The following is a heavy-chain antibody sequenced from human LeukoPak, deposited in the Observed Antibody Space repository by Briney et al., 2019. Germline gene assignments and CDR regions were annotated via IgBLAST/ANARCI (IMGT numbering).Heavy chain of an antibody. CDR1: GGSFSGYY. J-gene: IGHJ1*01. CDR2: INHSGST. D-gene: IGHD3-10*01. CDR3: ARGPHYYGSGSYYKRGEYFQH. V-gene: IGHV4-34*01. Sequence: SETLSLTCAVYGGSFSGYYWSWIRQPPGKGLEWIGEINHSGSTNYNPSLKSRVTISVDTSKNQFSLKLSSVTAADTAVYYCARGPHYYGSGSYYKRGEYFQHWGQGTLVTVSS.